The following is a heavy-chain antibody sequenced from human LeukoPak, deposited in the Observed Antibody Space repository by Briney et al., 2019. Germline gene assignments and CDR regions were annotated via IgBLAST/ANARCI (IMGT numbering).Heavy chain of an antibody. Sequence: SETLSLTCTVSGGSISSSSYYWGWIRQPPGKGLEWIGSIYYSGSTYYNPSLKSRVTISVDTSKNQFSLKLSSVTAADTAVYYCARAGRSGWYGSWFDPWGQGTLVTVSS. J-gene: IGHJ5*02. CDR1: GGSISSSSYY. D-gene: IGHD6-19*01. V-gene: IGHV4-39*07. CDR3: ARAGRSGWYGSWFDP. CDR2: IYYSGST.